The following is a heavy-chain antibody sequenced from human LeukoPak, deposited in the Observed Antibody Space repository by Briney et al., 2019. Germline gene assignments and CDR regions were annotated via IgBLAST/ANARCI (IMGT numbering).Heavy chain of an antibody. V-gene: IGHV4-59*08. J-gene: IGHJ5*02. Sequence: SETLSLTCTVSGGSISSYYWGWIRQPPGKGLEWIGYIYYSGSTNYNPSLKSRVTISVDTSKNQFSLKLSSVTAADTAVYYCARRGRSSWYEVWFDPWGQGTLVTVSS. CDR1: GGSISSYY. D-gene: IGHD6-13*01. CDR2: IYYSGST. CDR3: ARRGRSSWYEVWFDP.